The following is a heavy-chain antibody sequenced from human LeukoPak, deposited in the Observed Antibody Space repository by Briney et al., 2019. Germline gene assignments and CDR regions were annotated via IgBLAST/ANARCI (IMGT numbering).Heavy chain of an antibody. J-gene: IGHJ6*02. CDR3: AGVQTLNYYYGMDV. Sequence: SETLSLTCTVSGGSISSYYWSWIRQPAGKGLEWLGRIYTSGSTNYNPSLKSRVTMSVDTSKNQFSLKLSSVTAADTAVYYCAGVQTLNYYYGMDVWGQGTTVTVSS. D-gene: IGHD4-11*01. CDR1: GGSISSYY. CDR2: IYTSGST. V-gene: IGHV4-4*07.